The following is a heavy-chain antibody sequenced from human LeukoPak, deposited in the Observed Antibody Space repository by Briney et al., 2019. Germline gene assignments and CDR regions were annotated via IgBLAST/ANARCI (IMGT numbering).Heavy chain of an antibody. CDR2: INSDGSYT. CDR3: ARPCIAVTGDY. V-gene: IGHV3-74*01. Sequence: GGSLRLSCAASGFTFSSYWMHWVRQAPGKGLVWVSRINSDGSYTGYADSVKGRFTISRDNAKNTVYLQMTTLRAEDTAVYYCARPCIAVTGDYWGQGILVTVSS. D-gene: IGHD6-19*01. J-gene: IGHJ4*02. CDR1: GFTFSSYW.